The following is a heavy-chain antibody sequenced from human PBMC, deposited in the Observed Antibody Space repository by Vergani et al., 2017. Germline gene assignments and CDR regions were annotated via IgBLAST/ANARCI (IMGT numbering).Heavy chain of an antibody. CDR3: VRVLHTSYILGAFDI. V-gene: IGHV4-61*02. J-gene: IGHJ3*02. Sequence: QEQLQESGPGLVRPSQTLSLTCSFSGGSLDIHSQTWGWIRQPAGEGLEWIGLIDVKGNSNFSPSLESRVTMSADASRGRFSLNLRSVTTSDTAVYYCVRVLHTSYILGAFDIWGQGIKVTVSS. CDR2: IDVKGNS. D-gene: IGHD2-21*01. CDR1: GGSLDIHSQT.